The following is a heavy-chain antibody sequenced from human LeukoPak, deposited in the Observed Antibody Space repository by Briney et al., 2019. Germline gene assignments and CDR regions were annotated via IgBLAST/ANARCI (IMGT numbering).Heavy chain of an antibody. V-gene: IGHV3-30-3*01. CDR1: GFTFSSYA. J-gene: IGHJ6*02. CDR2: ISYDGSNK. CDR3: ARDPAYYDSSGYSHYYGMDV. D-gene: IGHD3-22*01. Sequence: GGSLRLSCAASGFTFSSYAMHWVRQAPGKGLELVAVISYDGSNKYYAESVKGRFTISIDNSKNTLYLQMNSLRAEDTAVYYCARDPAYYDSSGYSHYYGMDVWGQGTTVTVSS.